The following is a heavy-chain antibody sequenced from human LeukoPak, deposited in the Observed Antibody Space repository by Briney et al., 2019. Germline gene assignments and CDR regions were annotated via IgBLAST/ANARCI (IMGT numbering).Heavy chain of an antibody. Sequence: SETLSLTCAVYGGSFSGYYWSWIRQPPGKGLEWIGEINHSGSTNYNPSLKSRVTISVDTSKNQFSLKLSSVTAADTAVYYCARVPVRYGSGSYYNPYYFDYGGQGTLVTVSS. J-gene: IGHJ4*02. CDR2: INHSGST. CDR1: GGSFSGYY. D-gene: IGHD3-10*01. CDR3: ARVPVRYGSGSYYNPYYFDY. V-gene: IGHV4-34*01.